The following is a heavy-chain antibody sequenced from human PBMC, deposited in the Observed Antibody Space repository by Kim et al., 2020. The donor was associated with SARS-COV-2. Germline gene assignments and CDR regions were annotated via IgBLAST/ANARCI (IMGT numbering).Heavy chain of an antibody. CDR2: STT. V-gene: IGHV3-74*03. Sequence: STTTYADSVKGRFIISRDNAKNTVYLQMNSLRAEDTAVYYCARGDGSYYLYWGQGTLVTVSS. D-gene: IGHD1-26*01. J-gene: IGHJ4*02. CDR3: ARGDGSYYLY.